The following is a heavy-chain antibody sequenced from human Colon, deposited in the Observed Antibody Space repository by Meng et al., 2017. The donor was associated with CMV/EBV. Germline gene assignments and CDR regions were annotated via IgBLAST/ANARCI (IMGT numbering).Heavy chain of an antibody. CDR3: AAVPPLVVPAAYYLAFDI. CDR1: GYTFTGYY. V-gene: IGHV1-2*02. J-gene: IGHJ3*02. CDR2: INPNSGGT. Sequence: ASVKVSCKASGYTFTGYYMHWVRQAPGQGLEWMGWINPNSGGTNYAQKFQGRVTMTRDTSISTAYMELSRLRSDDTAVYYCAAVPPLVVPAAYYLAFDIWGQGTMVTVSS. D-gene: IGHD2-2*01.